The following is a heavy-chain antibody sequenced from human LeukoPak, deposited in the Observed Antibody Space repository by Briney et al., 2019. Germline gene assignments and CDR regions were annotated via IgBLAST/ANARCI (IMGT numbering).Heavy chain of an antibody. CDR1: GGSISSYY. V-gene: IGHV4-59*08. CDR3: ARVGSGSYYKRNAFDI. Sequence: SETLSLTCTVSGGSISSYYWSWIRQPPGKGLEWIGYMYYSGSTNYNPSLKSRVTISVDTSKNQFSLKLSSVTAADTAVYYCARVGSGSYYKRNAFDIWGQGTMVTVSS. J-gene: IGHJ3*02. D-gene: IGHD3-10*01. CDR2: MYYSGST.